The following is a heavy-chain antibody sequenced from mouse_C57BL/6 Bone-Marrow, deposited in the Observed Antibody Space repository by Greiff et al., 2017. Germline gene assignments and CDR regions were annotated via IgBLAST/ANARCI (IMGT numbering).Heavy chain of an antibody. CDR3: ARQNYDYDVGFAY. V-gene: IGHV5-15*01. CDR2: ISNLAYSI. Sequence: EVQLQESGGGLVQPGGSLKLSCAASGFTFSDYGMAWVRQAPRKGPEWVAFISNLAYSIYYADTVTGRFTISRENAKNTLYLEMSSLRSEDTAMYYCARQNYDYDVGFAYWGQGTLVTVSA. J-gene: IGHJ3*01. D-gene: IGHD2-4*01. CDR1: GFTFSDYG.